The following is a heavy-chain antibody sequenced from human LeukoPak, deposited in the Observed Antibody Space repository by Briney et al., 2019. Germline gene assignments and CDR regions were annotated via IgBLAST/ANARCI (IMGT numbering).Heavy chain of an antibody. J-gene: IGHJ6*02. CDR3: ARCQEDDFWSGYRLYYYYYGMDV. Sequence: GGSLRLSCAASGFTFSSYAMHWVRQAPGKGLEWVAVISYDGSNKYYADSVKGRFTISRDNSKNTLYLQMNSLRAEDTAVYYCARCQEDDFWSGYRLYYYYYGMDVWGQGPTVTVSS. D-gene: IGHD3-3*01. V-gene: IGHV3-30-3*01. CDR2: ISYDGSNK. CDR1: GFTFSSYA.